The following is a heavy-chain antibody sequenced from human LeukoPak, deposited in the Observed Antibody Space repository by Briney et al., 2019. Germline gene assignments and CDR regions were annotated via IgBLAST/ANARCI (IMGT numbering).Heavy chain of an antibody. Sequence: GGSLRLSCAASGFTFSSYAMSWVRQAPGKALEWVSAISGSGGSTYYADSVKGRFTISRDNSKNTLYLQMNSLRAEDTAVYYCAKFRFAVVGATFDYWGQGTLVTVSS. D-gene: IGHD1-26*01. CDR1: GFTFSSYA. V-gene: IGHV3-23*01. CDR3: AKFRFAVVGATFDY. J-gene: IGHJ4*02. CDR2: ISGSGGST.